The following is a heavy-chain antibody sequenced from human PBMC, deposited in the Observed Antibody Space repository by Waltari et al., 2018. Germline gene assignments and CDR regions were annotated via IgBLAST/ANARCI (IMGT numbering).Heavy chain of an antibody. CDR3: ARAGYCSGGSCRPYYYYGMDV. CDR1: GGTFSSYA. V-gene: IGHV1-69*05. J-gene: IGHJ6*02. CDR2: IIPLFGNA. Sequence: QVQLVQSGAEVKKPGSSVKVSCKASGGTFSSYAISWVRQAPGQGHEWMGGIIPLFGNANYAQKFQVSVTITTDESTITAYMGLSSLRSEDTAGYYCARAGYCSGGSCRPYYYYGMDVWGQGTTVTVSS. D-gene: IGHD2-15*01.